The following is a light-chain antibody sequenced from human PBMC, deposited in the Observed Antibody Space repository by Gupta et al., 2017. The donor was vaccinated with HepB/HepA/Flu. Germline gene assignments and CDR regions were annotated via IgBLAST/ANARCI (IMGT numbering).Light chain of an antibody. J-gene: IGLJ1*01. CDR3: GTWDSTRSAHV. V-gene: IGLV1-51*02. CDR1: RSNIGSFY. Sequence: QSVLTQPPSVSAAPGQKVTISCSGTRSNIGSFYVSWYQHFPGAAPKLLIYENNNRPSGIPDRFSGSKSGTSATLGVTELHTGDEADYYCGTWDSTRSAHVFGTGTKVTVL. CDR2: ENN.